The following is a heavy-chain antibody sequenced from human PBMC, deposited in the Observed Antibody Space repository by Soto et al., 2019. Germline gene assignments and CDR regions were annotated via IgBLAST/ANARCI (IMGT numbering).Heavy chain of an antibody. J-gene: IGHJ4*02. D-gene: IGHD3-22*01. CDR3: AQDHSPCYDSSGYLG. V-gene: IGHV3-7*01. Sequence: EVQLVESGGGLVQPGGSLRLSCAASGFTFSSYWMSWVRQAPGKGLEWVANIKQDGSEKYYVDSVKGRFTISRDNAKNSLYLQMNSLRAEDPAVYYCAQDHSPCYDSSGYLGWGQGTLVTGSS. CDR1: GFTFSSYW. CDR2: IKQDGSEK.